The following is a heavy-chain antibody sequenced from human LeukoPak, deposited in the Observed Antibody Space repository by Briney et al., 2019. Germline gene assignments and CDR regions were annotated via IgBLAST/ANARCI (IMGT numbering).Heavy chain of an antibody. V-gene: IGHV3-23*01. CDR2: ISGSGGST. CDR1: GFTFSSYG. Sequence: GTLRLSCAASGFTFSSYGMSWVRQAPGKGLEWVSAISGSGGSTYYADSVKGRFTISRDNSKNTLYLQMNSLRAEDTAVYYCASRGWPTAFDYWGQGTLVTVSS. CDR3: ASRGWPTAFDY. D-gene: IGHD5-24*01. J-gene: IGHJ4*02.